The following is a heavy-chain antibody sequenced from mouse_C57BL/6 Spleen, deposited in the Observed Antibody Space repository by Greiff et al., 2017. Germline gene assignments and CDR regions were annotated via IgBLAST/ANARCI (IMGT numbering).Heavy chain of an antibody. CDR2: IDPENGDT. CDR1: GFNIKDDY. Sequence: VQLQQSGAELVRPGASVKLSCTASGFNIKDDYMHWVKQRPEQGLEWIGWIDPENGDTEYASKFQGKATITADTSSNTAYLQLSSLTSEDTSVYYCTTNCNYAVYAMDYWGQGTSVTVSS. J-gene: IGHJ4*01. D-gene: IGHD2-1*01. CDR3: TTNCNYAVYAMDY. V-gene: IGHV14-4*01.